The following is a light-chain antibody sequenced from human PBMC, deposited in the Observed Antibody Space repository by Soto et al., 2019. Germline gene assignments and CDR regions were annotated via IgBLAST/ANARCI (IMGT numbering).Light chain of an antibody. CDR3: QHYNSYSEA. CDR1: QSINNW. J-gene: IGKJ1*01. CDR2: KTS. Sequence: DIQMTQSPSTLSASVGDRVTITCRASQSINNWLAWYQQKPGKAPKLLIYKTSDLESGVPSRFSGSGSGTEFTLTISSLQPDDFATYYCQHYNSYSEAFGQGTKVEL. V-gene: IGKV1-5*03.